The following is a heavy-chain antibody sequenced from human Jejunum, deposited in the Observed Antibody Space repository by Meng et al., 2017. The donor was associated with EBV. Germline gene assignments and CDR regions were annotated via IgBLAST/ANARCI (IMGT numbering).Heavy chain of an antibody. CDR1: GYTFSSYA. CDR3: ARDWGGDYLDY. CDR2: INTKTGNP. D-gene: IGHD3-10*01. Sequence: QVRLVQSGFELKKPGASVKVSCKASGYTFSSYAMNWVRRAPGQGLKWMGWINTKTGNPTYAQGFTGRFVFSLDTSVGTAYLQISSLKAEDTAVYYCARDWGGDYLDYWGQGTLVTVSS. V-gene: IGHV7-4-1*02. J-gene: IGHJ4*02.